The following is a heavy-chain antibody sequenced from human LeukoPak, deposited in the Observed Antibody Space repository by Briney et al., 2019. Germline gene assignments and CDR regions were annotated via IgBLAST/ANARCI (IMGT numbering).Heavy chain of an antibody. J-gene: IGHJ6*02. CDR3: ARYTTVVYYYYGMDV. V-gene: IGHV3-48*03. CDR2: ISSSGSTI. Sequence: GGSLRLSCAASGFTFSSYEMNWVRQAPGKGLEGVSYISSSGSTIYYADSVKGRFTISRDNAKNSLYLQMNSLRAEDTAVYYCARYTTVVYYYYGMDVWSQGTTVTVSS. D-gene: IGHD4-23*01. CDR1: GFTFSSYE.